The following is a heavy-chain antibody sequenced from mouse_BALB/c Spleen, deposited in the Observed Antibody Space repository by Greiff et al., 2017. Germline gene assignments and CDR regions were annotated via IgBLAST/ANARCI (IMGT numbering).Heavy chain of an antibody. J-gene: IGHJ4*01. D-gene: IGHD2-4*01. Sequence: EVKLEESGGGLVQPGGSMKLSCVASGFTFSNYWMNWVRQSPEKGLEWVAEIRLKSNNYATHYAESVKGRFTISRDDSKSSVYLQMNNLRAEDTGIYYCTMITDAMDYWGQGTSVTVSS. V-gene: IGHV6-6*02. CDR3: TMITDAMDY. CDR2: IRLKSNNYAT. CDR1: GFTFSNYW.